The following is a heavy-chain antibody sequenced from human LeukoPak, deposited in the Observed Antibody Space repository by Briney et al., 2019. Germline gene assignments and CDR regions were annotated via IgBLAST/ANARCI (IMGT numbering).Heavy chain of an antibody. D-gene: IGHD2-15*01. J-gene: IGHJ4*02. Sequence: ASVKVSCKASGYTFTGYYMHWVRQAPGQGLEWMGWINAGNGNTKYSQEFQGRVTMTRNTSISTAYMELSSLRSEDTAVYYCARGHLYCSGGSCYLDYWGQGTLVTVSS. CDR1: GYTFTGYY. CDR2: INAGNGNT. CDR3: ARGHLYCSGGSCYLDY. V-gene: IGHV1-8*02.